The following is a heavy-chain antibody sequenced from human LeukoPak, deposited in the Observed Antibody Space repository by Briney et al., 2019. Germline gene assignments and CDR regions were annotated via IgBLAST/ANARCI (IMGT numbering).Heavy chain of an antibody. CDR1: GFTFSSYW. Sequence: GGSLRLSCAASGFTFSSYWMSWVRQAPGKGLEWVANIKQDGSEKYYVDSGKGRFTISRDNAKNSLYLQMNSLRAEDTAVYYCARERRTMVRGVINYYGMDVWGQGTTVTVSS. CDR3: ARERRTMVRGVINYYGMDV. J-gene: IGHJ6*02. CDR2: IKQDGSEK. V-gene: IGHV3-7*01. D-gene: IGHD3-10*01.